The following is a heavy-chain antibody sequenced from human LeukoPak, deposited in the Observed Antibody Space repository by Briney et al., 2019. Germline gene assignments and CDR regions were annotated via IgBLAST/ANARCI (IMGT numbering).Heavy chain of an antibody. CDR2: INPNSGGT. Sequence: GASVKVSCKASGYTFTGYYMNWVRQAPGQGPEWMGWINPNSGGTNYGHKFLGRVTMTRDTSISTAYMGLSSLRSDDTAVYYCARVCSSASCHESESVAGPPRDYYYYGMDVWGQGTTVTVSS. CDR3: ARVCSSASCHESESVAGPPRDYYYYGMDV. D-gene: IGHD2-2*01. CDR1: GYTFTGYY. J-gene: IGHJ6*02. V-gene: IGHV1-2*02.